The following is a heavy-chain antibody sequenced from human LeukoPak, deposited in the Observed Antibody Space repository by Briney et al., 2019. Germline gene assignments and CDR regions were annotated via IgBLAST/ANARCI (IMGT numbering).Heavy chain of an antibody. CDR2: IDPSDSYT. J-gene: IGHJ4*02. D-gene: IGHD6-13*01. Sequence: AESLKISCKGSGYIFTSYWISWVRQMPGKSLEWMGRIDPSDSYTNYSPSFQGHVTISADKSISTAYLQWSSLKASDTAMYYCARQDSSWTGYWGQGTLVTVSS. CDR1: GYIFTSYW. CDR3: ARQDSSWTGY. V-gene: IGHV5-10-1*01.